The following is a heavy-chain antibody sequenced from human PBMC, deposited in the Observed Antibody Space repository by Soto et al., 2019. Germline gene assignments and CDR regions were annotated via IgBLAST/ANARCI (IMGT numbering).Heavy chain of an antibody. V-gene: IGHV3-30-3*01. CDR2: ISYDGSNK. CDR3: ARVADYYDSSGYNDAFDI. CDR1: GFPFSSYA. Sequence: GGSLRLSCAASGFPFSSYAMHWVRQAPGKGLEWVAVISYDGSNKYYADSVKGRFTISRDNSKNTLYLQMNSLRAEDTAVYYCARVADYYDSSGYNDAFDIWGQGTMVT. J-gene: IGHJ3*02. D-gene: IGHD3-22*01.